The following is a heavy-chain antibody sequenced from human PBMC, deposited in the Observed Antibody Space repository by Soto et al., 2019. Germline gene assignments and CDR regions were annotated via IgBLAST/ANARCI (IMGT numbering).Heavy chain of an antibody. CDR2: SRNKASGYTT. J-gene: IGHJ5*02. Sequence: EVQLVESGGGLVQPGGSLRLSCAASGFTFSDHYIDWVRQAPGKGLEWVGRSRNKASGYTTEYAASAKGRFTLSRDDSKNSVYLQMNSLKTEDTAVYFCARVVREATGTSNFDPWGQGTLVTVSS. V-gene: IGHV3-72*01. CDR1: GFTFSDHY. CDR3: ARVVREATGTSNFDP. D-gene: IGHD4-17*01.